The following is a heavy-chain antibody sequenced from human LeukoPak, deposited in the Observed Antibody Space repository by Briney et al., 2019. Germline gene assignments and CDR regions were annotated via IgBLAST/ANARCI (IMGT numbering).Heavy chain of an antibody. J-gene: IGHJ4*02. D-gene: IGHD3-9*01. CDR1: GYSFTNYW. V-gene: IGHV5-51*01. CDR3: SRQSAIFMDFDY. Sequence: GESLKISCKGSGYSFTNYWIGWVRQRPGQGLEWMGIMYPGDSDTRYSPSFEGQVTIPAAKSISTAYLQWSSLKASDTAMYYCSRQSAIFMDFDYWGQGTRVPVSS. CDR2: MYPGDSDT.